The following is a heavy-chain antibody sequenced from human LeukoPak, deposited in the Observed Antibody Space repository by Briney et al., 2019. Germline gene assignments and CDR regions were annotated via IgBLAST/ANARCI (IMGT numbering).Heavy chain of an antibody. V-gene: IGHV3-15*01. CDR3: TTVVDLWMAPIH. J-gene: IGHJ4*02. CDR1: GLTFSNAW. D-gene: IGHD5-24*01. CDR2: IKSKTDGGTT. Sequence: GGSLRLSCAASGLTFSNAWMSWVRQAPGKGLEWVGRIKSKTDGGTTDYAAPVKGRFTISRDDSKNTLYLQMNSLKTEDTAVYYCTTVVDLWMAPIHWGQGTLVTVSS.